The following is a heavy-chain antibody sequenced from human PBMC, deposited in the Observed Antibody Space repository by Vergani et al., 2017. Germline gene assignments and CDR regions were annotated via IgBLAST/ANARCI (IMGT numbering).Heavy chain of an antibody. V-gene: IGHV4-38-2*02. CDR1: GYSISSGYY. CDR2: IYHSGST. J-gene: IGHJ5*02. CDR3: ASDSVGYVWGSYEALFNP. D-gene: IGHD3-16*01. Sequence: QVQLQESGPGLVKPSETLSLTCTVSGYSISSGYYWGWIRQPPGKGLEWIGSIYHSGSTYYNPSLKSRVTISVDTSKNHFSLKLSSVTAADTAVYYCASDSVGYVWGSYEALFNPWGQGTLVTVSS.